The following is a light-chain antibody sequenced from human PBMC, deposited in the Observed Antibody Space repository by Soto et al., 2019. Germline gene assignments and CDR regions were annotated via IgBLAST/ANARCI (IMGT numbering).Light chain of an antibody. J-gene: IGLJ2*01. Sequence: QSALTQPASVSGSPGQLITISCTGTSSDVGGSGLVSWYQFHPGKAPKLLIFEGFKRPSGVSNRFSGSKSGSTASLTISGLQAEDEADYYCCSYAGRSTWDVVFGGGTKLTVL. V-gene: IGLV2-23*01. CDR1: SSDVGGSGL. CDR2: EGF. CDR3: CSYAGRSTWDVV.